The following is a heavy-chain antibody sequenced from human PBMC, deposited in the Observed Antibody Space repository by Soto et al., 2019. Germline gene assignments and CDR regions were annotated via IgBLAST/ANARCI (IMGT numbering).Heavy chain of an antibody. D-gene: IGHD3-10*01. CDR3: ARVVPVTEFEY. CDR1: GGSISSGGYY. V-gene: IGHV4-31*03. Sequence: SETLSLTCTVPGGSISSGGYYWSWIRQHPGKGLEWIGYIYYSGSTYYNPSLKSRVTISVDTSKNQFSLKLSSVTAADTAVYYCARVVPVTEFEYWGQGTLVTVSS. J-gene: IGHJ4*02. CDR2: IYYSGST.